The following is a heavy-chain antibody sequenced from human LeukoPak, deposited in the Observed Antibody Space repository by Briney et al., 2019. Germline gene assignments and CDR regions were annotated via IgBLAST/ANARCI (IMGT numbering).Heavy chain of an antibody. Sequence: GRSLRLSCAASGFTFSSYGMHWVRQAPGKGLEWVAVISDDGSKKYYADSVKGRFTISRDSSKNTLFLQMNSLRTEDTAMCYCAKGGGWGSGWPFDYWGQGTLVTVSS. V-gene: IGHV3-30*04. CDR2: ISDDGSKK. CDR3: AKGGGWGSGWPFDY. D-gene: IGHD6-19*01. J-gene: IGHJ4*02. CDR1: GFTFSSYG.